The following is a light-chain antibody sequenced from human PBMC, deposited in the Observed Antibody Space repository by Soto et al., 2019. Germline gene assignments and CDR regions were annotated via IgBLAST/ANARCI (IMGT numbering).Light chain of an antibody. Sequence: QSALTQPASVSGSPGQSITISCTGTNSDIGSYNLVSWYQQHPGKVPRLMIYDGTKRPSGVSNRFSGSRSGNTASLTISGLQAEDEADYYCCSYGGNAFFAIFGGGTQLTVL. CDR1: NSDIGSYNL. J-gene: IGLJ2*01. CDR3: CSYGGNAFFAI. CDR2: DGT. V-gene: IGLV2-23*01.